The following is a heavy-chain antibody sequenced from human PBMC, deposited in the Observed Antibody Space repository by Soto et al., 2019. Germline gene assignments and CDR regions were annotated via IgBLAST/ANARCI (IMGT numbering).Heavy chain of an antibody. D-gene: IGHD2-15*01. CDR3: ARSVSRIDDAFDI. J-gene: IGHJ3*02. CDR1: GGSFSGYY. CDR2: INHSGST. Sequence: PSETLPHTCAVYGGSFSGYYWSWIRQPPGKGLEWIGEINHSGSTNYNPSLKSRVTISVDTSKNQFSLKLSSVTAADTAVYYCARSVSRIDDAFDIWGQGTMVTVSS. V-gene: IGHV4-34*01.